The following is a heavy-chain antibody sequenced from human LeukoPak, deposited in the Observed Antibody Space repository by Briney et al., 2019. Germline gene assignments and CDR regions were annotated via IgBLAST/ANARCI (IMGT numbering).Heavy chain of an antibody. CDR3: ARVRGDYYGSGSRDY. CDR1: GFTFSSYT. V-gene: IGHV3-48*02. J-gene: IGHJ4*02. Sequence: GGSLRLSCVASGFTFSSYTMNWVRQAPGKGLEWVSYISSSSSSMYYADSVKGRFTISRDNAKNSLYLQMNSLRDEHTAVYYCARVRGDYYGSGSRDYWGQGTLVTVSS. CDR2: ISSSSSSM. D-gene: IGHD3-10*01.